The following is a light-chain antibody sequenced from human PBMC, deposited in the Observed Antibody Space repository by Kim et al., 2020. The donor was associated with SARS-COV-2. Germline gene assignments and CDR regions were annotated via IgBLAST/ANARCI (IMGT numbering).Light chain of an antibody. V-gene: IGKV3-11*01. J-gene: IGKJ4*01. CDR3: QQRSNWPLT. CDR2: DAS. Sequence: EIVLTQSSATLSLSPGERATLSCRASQSVSSYLGWYQQKPGQPPRLLIYDASNRATGIPARFSGSGSGTDFTLTISSLEPEDFAVYYCQQRSNWPLTFGGGTKVDIK. CDR1: QSVSSY.